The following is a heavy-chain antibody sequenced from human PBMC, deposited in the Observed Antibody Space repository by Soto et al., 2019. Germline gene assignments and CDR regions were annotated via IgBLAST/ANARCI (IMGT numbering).Heavy chain of an antibody. J-gene: IGHJ6*02. Sequence: QVQLVQSGAEVKKPGSSVKVSCKASGATFSSYSITWVRQAPGQGLEWMGRIIPFFGIASYAQKFQGRVTMTANKSRSTAYMEPSSGRSEVTAVYYCARNNAARDIALVPAAINAMYVWGQGTAVTVS. CDR1: GATFSSYS. CDR2: IIPFFGIA. D-gene: IGHD2-2*02. V-gene: IGHV1-69*02. CDR3: ARNNAARDIALVPAAINAMYV.